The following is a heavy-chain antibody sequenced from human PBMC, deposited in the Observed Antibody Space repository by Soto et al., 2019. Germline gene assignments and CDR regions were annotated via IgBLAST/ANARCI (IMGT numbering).Heavy chain of an antibody. CDR3: ARGSGYCSGGSCHYDYYYGMDV. Sequence: QVQLVQSGAEVKKPGSSVKVSCKASGGTFSSYAISWVRQAPGQGLEWMGGIIPIFGTANYAQKFQGRVTITADESTSTAYMEQSSLRSEDTAVYYCARGSGYCSGGSCHYDYYYGMDVWGQGTTVTVSS. CDR2: IIPIFGTA. J-gene: IGHJ6*02. D-gene: IGHD2-15*01. V-gene: IGHV1-69*01. CDR1: GGTFSSYA.